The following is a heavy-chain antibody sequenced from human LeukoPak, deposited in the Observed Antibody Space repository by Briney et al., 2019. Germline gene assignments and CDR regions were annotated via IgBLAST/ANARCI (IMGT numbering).Heavy chain of an antibody. CDR1: GGSFSGYY. J-gene: IGHJ5*02. CDR3: ARGRYCSGGSRYYRWFDP. Sequence: SETLSLTCVVYGGSFSGYYWSWIRQPPGKGLEWIGEINHSGSTNYNPSLKSRVTISVDTSKNQFSLKLSSVTAADTAVYYCARGRYCSGGSRYYRWFDPWGQGTLVTVSS. V-gene: IGHV4-34*01. CDR2: INHSGST. D-gene: IGHD2-15*01.